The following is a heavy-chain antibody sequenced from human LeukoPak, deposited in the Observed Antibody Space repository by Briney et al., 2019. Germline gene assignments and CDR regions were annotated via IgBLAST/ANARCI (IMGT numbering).Heavy chain of an antibody. CDR1: GFTFSSYG. V-gene: IGHV3-30*18. Sequence: PGGSLRLSCAASGFTFSSYGMHWVRQAPGKGLEWVAVISYDGSNKYYADSVKGRFTISRDNSKNTLYLQMNSLRAEDTAVYCCAKDRPQSYMDVWGKGTTVTVSS. CDR2: ISYDGSNK. J-gene: IGHJ6*03. CDR3: AKDRPQSYMDV.